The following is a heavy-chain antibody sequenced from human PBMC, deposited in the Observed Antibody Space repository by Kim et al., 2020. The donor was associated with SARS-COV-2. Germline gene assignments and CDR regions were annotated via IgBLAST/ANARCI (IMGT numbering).Heavy chain of an antibody. V-gene: IGHV3-21*01. D-gene: IGHD3-16*01. CDR1: GFTFSSYS. CDR3: ARDSDYDYVWGSYRTRPQYFDY. CDR2: ISSSSYI. J-gene: IGHJ4*02. Sequence: GGSLRLSCAASGFTFSSYSMNWVRQAPGKGLEWVSSISSSSYIYYADSVKGRFTISRDNAKNSLYLQMNSLRAEDTAVYYCARDSDYDYVWGSYRTRPQYFDYWGQGTLVTVSS.